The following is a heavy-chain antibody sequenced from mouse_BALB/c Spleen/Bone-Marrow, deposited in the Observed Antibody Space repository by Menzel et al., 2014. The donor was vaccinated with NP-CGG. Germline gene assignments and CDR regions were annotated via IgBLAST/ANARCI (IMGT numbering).Heavy chain of an antibody. Sequence: QVQLKDSAAELARPGASVKMSCKASGYTFTSYTMHWVKQRPGQGLEWIGYINPSSGFTDYNQKFKDKTTLTADKSSSTAYMQLSSPTSEGSAVYYCARGDYYGSTYEGFTYWGQGTLVTVSA. D-gene: IGHD1-1*01. CDR3: ARGDYYGSTYEGFTY. CDR2: INPSSGFT. J-gene: IGHJ3*01. CDR1: GYTFTSYT. V-gene: IGHV1-4*02.